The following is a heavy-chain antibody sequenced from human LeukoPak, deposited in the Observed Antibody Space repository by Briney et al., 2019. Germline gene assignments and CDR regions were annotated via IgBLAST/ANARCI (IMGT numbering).Heavy chain of an antibody. J-gene: IGHJ4*02. D-gene: IGHD6-13*01. CDR2: VHHSGST. CDR1: GYSISSGYW. CDR3: ARVRPGIAATGTWAAPV. V-gene: IGHV4-38-2*02. Sequence: SETLSLTCTVSGYSISSGYWWGWIRQSPGMGLEWIGSVHHSGSTYYNPSFKSRVTISVDTSKNRFSLKLSSVTAADTAVYYCARVRPGIAATGTWAAPVWGQGTLVTVSS.